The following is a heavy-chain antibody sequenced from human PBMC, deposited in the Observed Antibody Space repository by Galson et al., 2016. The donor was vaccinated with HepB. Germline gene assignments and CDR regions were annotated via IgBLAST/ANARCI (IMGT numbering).Heavy chain of an antibody. J-gene: IGHJ6*02. V-gene: IGHV3-48*02. CDR3: AGTFCSGGDCYPYQNYYGMDV. Sequence: SLRLSCAASGFTFSRYSMNWVRQAPGKGLEWVSYISSGSVTISYADSVKGRFTISRDNAQNSLYLQMNSLRDEDTAVYYCAGTFCSGGDCYPYQNYYGMDVWGQGTTVIVSS. CDR2: ISSGSVTI. D-gene: IGHD2-15*01. CDR1: GFTFSRYS.